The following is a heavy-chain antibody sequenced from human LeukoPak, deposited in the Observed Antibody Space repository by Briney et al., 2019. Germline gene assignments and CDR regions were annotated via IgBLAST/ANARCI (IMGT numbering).Heavy chain of an antibody. CDR1: GFTFSSYE. V-gene: IGHV3-15*01. J-gene: IGHJ4*02. Sequence: GGSLRLSCAASGFTFSSYEMNWVRQAPGKGLEWVGRIKSKTDGGTTDYAAPVKGRFTISRDDSKNTLYLQMNSLKTEDTAVYYCTTDDVYYYDSSGYYYVDWGQGTLVTVSS. CDR3: TTDDVYYYDSSGYYYVD. CDR2: IKSKTDGGTT. D-gene: IGHD3-22*01.